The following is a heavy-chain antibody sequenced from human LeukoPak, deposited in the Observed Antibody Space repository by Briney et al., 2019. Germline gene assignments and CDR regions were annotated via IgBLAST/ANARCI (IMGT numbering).Heavy chain of an antibody. CDR2: ISYDGSNK. V-gene: IGHV3-30-3*01. CDR3: AKDSNTVGYSFGS. D-gene: IGHD5-24*01. J-gene: IGHJ4*02. Sequence: GGSLRLSCAASGFTFSSYAMHWVRQAPGKGLEWVAVISYDGSNKYYADSVKGRFTISRDNSKNTLYLQMNSLRTEDTALYYCAKDSNTVGYSFGSWGQGTLVTVTS. CDR1: GFTFSSYA.